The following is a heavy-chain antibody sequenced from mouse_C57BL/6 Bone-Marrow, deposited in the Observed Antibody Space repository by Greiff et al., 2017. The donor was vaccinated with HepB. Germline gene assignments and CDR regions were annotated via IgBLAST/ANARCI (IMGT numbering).Heavy chain of an antibody. CDR2: IRYDGSN. V-gene: IGHV3-6*01. CDR3: ARGGDYYSSSYFWYFDV. J-gene: IGHJ1*03. D-gene: IGHD1-1*01. Sequence: EVKLVESGPGLVKPSQSLSLTCSVTGYSITSGYYWNWIRQFPGNKLEWMGYIRYDGSNNYNPSLKNRISITRDTSKNQFFLKLNSVTTEDTATYYCARGGDYYSSSYFWYFDVWGTGTTVTVSS. CDR1: GYSITSGYY.